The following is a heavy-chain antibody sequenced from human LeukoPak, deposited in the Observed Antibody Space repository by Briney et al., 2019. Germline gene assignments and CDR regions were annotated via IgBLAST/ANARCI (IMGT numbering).Heavy chain of an antibody. CDR3: ARDFARTGDYHHFDY. CDR1: GFTFAAYS. Sequence: GGSLRLSCAASGFTFAAYSMNWVRQAPGKGLEWVSSVIVPTGSMYYGDSVKGRFTISRDNAMNSLYLQMSSLRAEDTAVYYCARDFARTGDYHHFDYWGQGTLVIVSS. D-gene: IGHD7-27*01. V-gene: IGHV3-21*01. J-gene: IGHJ4*02. CDR2: VIVPTGSM.